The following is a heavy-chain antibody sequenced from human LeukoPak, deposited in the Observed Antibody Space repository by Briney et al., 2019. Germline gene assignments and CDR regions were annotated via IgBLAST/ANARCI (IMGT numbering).Heavy chain of an antibody. V-gene: IGHV3-23*01. CDR2: ISGSGGST. Sequence: PGGSLRLSCAASGFTFSSYAMHWVRQAPGKGLEWVSAISGSGGSTYYADSVKGRFTISRDNSKNTLYLQMNSLRAEDTAVYYCAKLCGGSPYYFDYWGQGTLVTVSS. J-gene: IGHJ4*02. CDR3: AKLCGGSPYYFDY. CDR1: GFTFSSYA. D-gene: IGHD3-10*01.